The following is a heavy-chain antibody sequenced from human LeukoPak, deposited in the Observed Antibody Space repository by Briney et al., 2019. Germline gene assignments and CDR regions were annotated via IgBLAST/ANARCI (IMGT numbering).Heavy chain of an antibody. V-gene: IGHV4-4*07. CDR3: ASLPTVYSRGYLAL. J-gene: IGHJ4*02. CDR1: GSSISSYY. CDR2: IYSSGST. D-gene: IGHD3-22*01. Sequence: PSETLSLTCTVSGSSISSYYWSWIRQPAGKGLEWIGRIYSSGSTTYNPSLKSRVTMSVDTSKNQFSLKVTSVTAADTAVYYCASLPTVYSRGYLALWGQGTLVTVSS.